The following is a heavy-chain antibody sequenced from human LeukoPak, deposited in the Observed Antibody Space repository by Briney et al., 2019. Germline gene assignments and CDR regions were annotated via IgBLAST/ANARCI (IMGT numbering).Heavy chain of an antibody. J-gene: IGHJ4*02. CDR3: ASSVGYGDYDY. CDR1: GGTFSSYA. Sequence: ASVKVSCKASGGTFSSYAISWVRQTPGQGLEWMGGIIPIFGTANYAQKFQGRVTITADESTSTAYMELSSLRSEDTAVYYCASSVGYGDYDYWGQGTLVTVSS. V-gene: IGHV1-69*01. CDR2: IIPIFGTA. D-gene: IGHD4-17*01.